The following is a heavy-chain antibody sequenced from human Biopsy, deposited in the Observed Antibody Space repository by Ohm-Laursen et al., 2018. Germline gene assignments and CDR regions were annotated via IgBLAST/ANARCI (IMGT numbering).Heavy chain of an antibody. D-gene: IGHD3-22*01. J-gene: IGHJ1*01. CDR3: ARQGDHYDRSGYYGELQH. CDR1: GYSFTNYW. CDR2: IYPGDSET. V-gene: IGHV5-51*01. Sequence: ESLKISCKGSGYSFTNYWIGWVRQMPGKGLGWMGIIYPGDSETRYSPSFHGQVTISADKSISTAYLQWSSLRASDTAMYYCARQGDHYDRSGYYGELQHWGQGTLVTVSS.